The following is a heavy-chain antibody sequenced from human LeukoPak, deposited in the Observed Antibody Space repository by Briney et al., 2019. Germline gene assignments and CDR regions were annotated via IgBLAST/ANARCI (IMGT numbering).Heavy chain of an antibody. V-gene: IGHV4-34*01. CDR3: ARRSGYYAYYYYGMDV. D-gene: IGHD3-3*01. J-gene: IGHJ6*02. CDR1: GGSFSGYY. Sequence: PSETLSLTCAVYGGSFSGYYWSWIRQPPGKGLEWIGEINHSGSTNYNPSLKSRVTISVDTSKNQFSLKLSSVTAAYTAVYYCARRSGYYAYYYYGMDVWGQGTTVTVSS. CDR2: INHSGST.